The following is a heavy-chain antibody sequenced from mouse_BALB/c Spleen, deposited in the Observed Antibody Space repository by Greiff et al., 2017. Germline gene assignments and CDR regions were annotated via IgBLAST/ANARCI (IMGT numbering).Heavy chain of an antibody. CDR2: ISSGGGST. J-gene: IGHJ1*01. CDR1: GFAFSSYD. Sequence: EVKVEESGGGLVKPGGSLKLSCAASGFAFSSYDMSWVRQTPEKRLEWVAYISSGGGSTYYPDTVKGRFTISRDNAKNTLYLQMSSLKSEDTAMYYCARGERYFDVWGAGTTVTVSS. V-gene: IGHV5-12-1*01. CDR3: ARGERYFDV.